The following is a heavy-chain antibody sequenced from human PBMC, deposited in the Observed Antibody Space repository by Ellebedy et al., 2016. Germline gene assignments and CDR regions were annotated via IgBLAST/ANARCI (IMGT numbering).Heavy chain of an antibody. D-gene: IGHD1-26*01. Sequence: GGSLRLXXAASGFSFSRYAMNWVRQTPGKGLEWVSTISGSGGDTYYAESVKGRFTVSRDNSKNTLYLQMISLRAEDTAAYYCAKDPDIVGAYFDQWGQGTLVTVSS. J-gene: IGHJ4*02. V-gene: IGHV3-23*01. CDR3: AKDPDIVGAYFDQ. CDR2: ISGSGGDT. CDR1: GFSFSRYA.